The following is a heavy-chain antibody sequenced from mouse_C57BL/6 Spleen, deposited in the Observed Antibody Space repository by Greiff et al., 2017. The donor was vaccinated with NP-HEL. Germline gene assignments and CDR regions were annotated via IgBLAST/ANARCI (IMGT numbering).Heavy chain of an antibody. Sequence: QVQLQQPGAELVRPGSSVKLSCKASGYTFTSYWMHWVKQRPIQGLEWIGNIDPSDSETHYNQKFKDKATLTVDKSSSTAYMQLSSLTSEDSAVYYCARGTVVANPFAYWGQGTLVTVSA. CDR2: IDPSDSET. J-gene: IGHJ3*01. CDR3: ARGTVVANPFAY. D-gene: IGHD1-1*01. V-gene: IGHV1-52*01. CDR1: GYTFTSYW.